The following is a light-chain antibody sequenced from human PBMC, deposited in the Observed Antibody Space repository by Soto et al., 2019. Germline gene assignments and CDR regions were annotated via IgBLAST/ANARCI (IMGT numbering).Light chain of an antibody. CDR1: SSDVGGYNY. V-gene: IGLV2-14*01. CDR3: SSYTSSSPYV. Sequence: QSVLTQPASVSGSPGQSITISCTGTSSDVGGYNYVSWYQQHPGKAPKLMIYEVSNRPSGVSNRFSGSKSGNTASLTISGLQAEEEADYYCSSYTSSSPYVFGNGT. CDR2: EVS. J-gene: IGLJ1*01.